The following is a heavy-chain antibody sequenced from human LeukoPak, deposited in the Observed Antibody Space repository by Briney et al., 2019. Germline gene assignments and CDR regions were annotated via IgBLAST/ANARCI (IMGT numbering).Heavy chain of an antibody. CDR3: ASLIGAPVGFLAAAMTLDDD. D-gene: IGHD2-2*01. V-gene: IGHV1-2*02. CDR1: GYTFTGYY. CDR2: INPNSGGT. Sequence: ASVKVSCKASGYTFTGYYMHWVRQAPGQGLEWMGWINPNSGGTNYAQKFQGRVTMTRDTSISTAYMELSRLRSDDTAVYYCASLIGAPVGFLAAAMTLDDDWGQGTLVTVSS. J-gene: IGHJ4*02.